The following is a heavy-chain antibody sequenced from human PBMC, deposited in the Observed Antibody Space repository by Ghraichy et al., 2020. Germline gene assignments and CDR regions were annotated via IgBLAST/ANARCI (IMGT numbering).Heavy chain of an antibody. CDR1: GYTLTELS. Sequence: ASVKVSCKVSGYTLTELSMHWVRQAPGKGLEWMGGFDPEDGETIYAQKFQGRVTMTEDTSTDTAYMELSSLRSEDTAVYYCATGQSLDYYMDVWGKGTTVTVSS. V-gene: IGHV1-24*01. CDR2: FDPEDGET. J-gene: IGHJ6*03. CDR3: ATGQSLDYYMDV.